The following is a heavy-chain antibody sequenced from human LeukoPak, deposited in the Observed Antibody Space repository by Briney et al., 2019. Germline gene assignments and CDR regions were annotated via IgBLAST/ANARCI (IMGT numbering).Heavy chain of an antibody. D-gene: IGHD3-9*01. Sequence: GGSLRLSCAASGFTFTNHAVQWVRQAPGKGLEYVSAISGNGGSTYYANSVKGRFTISRDNSKNTVYLQMGSLRPEDMAVYYCARAGVVRYVAWLINYYMDVWGKGTTVTVSS. CDR1: GFTFTNHA. J-gene: IGHJ6*03. V-gene: IGHV3-64*01. CDR2: ISGNGGST. CDR3: ARAGVVRYVAWLINYYMDV.